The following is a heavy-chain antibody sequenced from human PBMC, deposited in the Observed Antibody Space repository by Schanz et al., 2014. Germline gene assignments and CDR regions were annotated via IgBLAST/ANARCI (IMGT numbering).Heavy chain of an antibody. Sequence: EVQLVESGGGLVQPGGSLRLSCVASGFTFSDYYMSWVRQAPGKGLEWVSVIYSGGRTFYADSVKGRFTISRDNSKNTLYLQMNSLRVEDTAIYYCARGHGISTRLPIDSWGQGTLVTVSS. CDR3: ARGHGISTRLPIDS. CDR2: IYSGGRT. J-gene: IGHJ4*02. V-gene: IGHV3-66*01. D-gene: IGHD6-6*01. CDR1: GFTFSDYY.